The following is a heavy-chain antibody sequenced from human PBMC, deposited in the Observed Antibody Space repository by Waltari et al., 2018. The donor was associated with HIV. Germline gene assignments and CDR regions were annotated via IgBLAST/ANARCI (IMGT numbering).Heavy chain of an antibody. CDR2: IYYSEGT. CDR3: ARIGSVYDLWSGSYYYGMDV. Sequence: LHLQTSVPGLDKPSEPLSLTCTVYGGSISSSTSTWPWIRQRPGQRLEWIGSIYYSEGTYNNPCLKSRVPISVATSKNQFYLKLSSVTTADTGVYYWARIGSVYDLWSGSYYYGMDVWGQGTTGTVSS. J-gene: IGHJ6*02. V-gene: IGHV4-39*01. D-gene: IGHD3-3*01. CDR1: GGSISSSTST.